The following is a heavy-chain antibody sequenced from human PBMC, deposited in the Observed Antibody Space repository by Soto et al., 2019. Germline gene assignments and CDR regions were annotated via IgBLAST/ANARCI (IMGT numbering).Heavy chain of an antibody. D-gene: IGHD2-15*01. CDR2: ISNDGREK. V-gene: IGHV3-30*04. CDR3: ARDHFSDGDY. J-gene: IGHJ4*02. Sequence: QVQLVESGGNVVQPGRSLRLSCAVSGVSLSDFSFHWVHQAPGKGLEWVALISNDGREKYYADSVEGRFTLSRDTSKNTLHLQMDSLRLEDTAVYYCARDHFSDGDYWGQGTLVTVSS. CDR1: GVSLSDFS.